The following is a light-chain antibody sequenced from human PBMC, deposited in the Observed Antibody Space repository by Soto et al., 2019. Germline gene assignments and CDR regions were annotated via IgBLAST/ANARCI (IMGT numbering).Light chain of an antibody. V-gene: IGKV1-39*01. J-gene: IGKJ1*01. CDR1: QSICSD. CDR2: AAS. Sequence: DIEMTQSPATLSVSVGDRATISCRASQSICSDLDWYQQKPGQAPRLLIYAASTLQSGVPSRFSGSGSGSEFTLTISSLQSEDFAAYYCQQGHSTPRTFGQGTKVEIK. CDR3: QQGHSTPRT.